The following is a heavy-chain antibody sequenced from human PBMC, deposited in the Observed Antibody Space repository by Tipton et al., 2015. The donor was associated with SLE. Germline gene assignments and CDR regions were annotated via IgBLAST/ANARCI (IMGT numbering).Heavy chain of an antibody. CDR3: ASAAVAGHLDY. J-gene: IGHJ4*02. V-gene: IGHV4-61*09. CDR2: IYTSGST. CDR1: GGSISSGSYY. D-gene: IGHD6-19*01. Sequence: LRLSCTVSGGSISSGSYYWSWIRQPAGKGLEWIGHIYTSGSTNYNPSLKSRVTISVDTSKNQFSLKLSSVTAADTAVYYCASAAVAGHLDYWGQGTLVTVSS.